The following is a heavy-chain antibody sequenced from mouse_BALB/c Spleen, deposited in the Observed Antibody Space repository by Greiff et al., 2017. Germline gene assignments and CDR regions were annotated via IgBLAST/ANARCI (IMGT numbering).Heavy chain of an antibody. D-gene: IGHD2-10*01. J-gene: IGHJ4*01. V-gene: IGHV5-9-4*01. CDR1: GFTFSSYA. CDR3: ARASYYGKSYYAMDY. Sequence: EVKLVESGGGLVKPGGSLKLSCAASGFTFSSYAMSWVRQSPEKRLEWVAEISSGGSYTYYPDTVTGRFTISRDNAKNTLYLEMSSLRSEDTAMYYCARASYYGKSYYAMDYWGQGTSVTVSS. CDR2: ISSGGSYT.